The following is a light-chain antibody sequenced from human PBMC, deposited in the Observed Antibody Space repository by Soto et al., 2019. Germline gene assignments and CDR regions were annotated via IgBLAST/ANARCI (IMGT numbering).Light chain of an antibody. V-gene: IGKV1-33*01. CDR3: QQYSHLIT. Sequence: DIQMTQSPSSLSASVGDTVTITCQASQDISNYLNWYQQKLGKAPKLLIYDASNLETGVPSRFSGSGSGTDFTFTISSLRPGDIATYYCQQYSHLITFGQGTRLEIK. CDR2: DAS. CDR1: QDISNY. J-gene: IGKJ5*01.